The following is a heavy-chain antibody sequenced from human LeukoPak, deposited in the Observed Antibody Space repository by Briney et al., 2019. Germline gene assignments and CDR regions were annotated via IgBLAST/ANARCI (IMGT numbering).Heavy chain of an antibody. D-gene: IGHD5-18*01. CDR3: ARVTYSYGYSVYYYYYYGMDV. Sequence: TLSLTCXVSXGXISSSNYYWGWIRQPPGKGLEWIGSMYYSGTTYYNASLKSRITISVDTSKNQFSLKVSSVTATDTAVYYCARVTYSYGYSVYYYYYYGMDVWGQGTTVTVSS. V-gene: IGHV4-39*02. CDR2: MYYSGTT. J-gene: IGHJ6*02. CDR1: XGXISSSNYY.